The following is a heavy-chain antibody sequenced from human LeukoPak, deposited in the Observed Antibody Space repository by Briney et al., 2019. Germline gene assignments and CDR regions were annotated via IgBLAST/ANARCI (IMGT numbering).Heavy chain of an antibody. CDR1: GFTFSTYA. CDR2: ISVSGGTT. V-gene: IGHV3-23*01. Sequence: GGSLRLSCAASGFTFSTYAMSWVREAPGKGLEWVSGISVSGGTTHYADSVKGRFTISRDNSKNTLSLQMNSLRAEDTAVYYCAKGWTKYCSGGSCYSPLYYFDYWGQGTLVTVSS. D-gene: IGHD2-15*01. J-gene: IGHJ4*02. CDR3: AKGWTKYCSGGSCYSPLYYFDY.